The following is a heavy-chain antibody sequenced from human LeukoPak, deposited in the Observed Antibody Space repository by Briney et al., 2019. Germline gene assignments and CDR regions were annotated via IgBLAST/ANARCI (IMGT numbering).Heavy chain of an antibody. Sequence: SETLSLTCAVYGGSFSGYYWSWIRQPLGKGLEWIGELNHSGSTNYNPSLKSRVTISVDTSKNQFSLKLSSVTAADTAVYYCARDPHNYDILTEPGWFDPWGQGTLVTVSS. CDR2: LNHSGST. CDR3: ARDPHNYDILTEPGWFDP. D-gene: IGHD3-9*01. CDR1: GGSFSGYY. J-gene: IGHJ5*02. V-gene: IGHV4-34*01.